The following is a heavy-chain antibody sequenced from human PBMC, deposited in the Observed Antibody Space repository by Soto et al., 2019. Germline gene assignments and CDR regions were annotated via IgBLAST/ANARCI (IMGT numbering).Heavy chain of an antibody. Sequence: QVQLVQSGAEVKKPGSSVKVSCKASGGTFSSYAISWVRQAPGQGLEWMGGIVPIFGTANYAQKFQGRVTITADESTSTAYMELSSLRSEDTAVYYCARDLAAAGKVWYFDLWGRGTLVTVSS. J-gene: IGHJ2*01. V-gene: IGHV1-69*12. CDR1: GGTFSSYA. CDR2: IVPIFGTA. CDR3: ARDLAAAGKVWYFDL. D-gene: IGHD6-13*01.